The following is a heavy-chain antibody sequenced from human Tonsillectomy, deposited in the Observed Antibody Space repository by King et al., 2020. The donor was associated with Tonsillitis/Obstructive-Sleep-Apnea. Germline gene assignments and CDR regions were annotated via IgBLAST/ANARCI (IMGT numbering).Heavy chain of an antibody. J-gene: IGHJ4*02. D-gene: IGHD6-19*01. CDR2: IYPGDSDT. CDR3: ARQQALAGTVLHYFDN. Sequence: VQLVESGAEVKKPGESLKISCKGSGYRFTSYWIGWVRQKPGKGLEWMGIIYPGDSDTRYSPSFQGQVTISADKSHSTAYLQWSTLEASDTAIYYCARQQALAGTVLHYFDNWGQGSLVTVSS. CDR1: GYRFTSYW. V-gene: IGHV5-51*01.